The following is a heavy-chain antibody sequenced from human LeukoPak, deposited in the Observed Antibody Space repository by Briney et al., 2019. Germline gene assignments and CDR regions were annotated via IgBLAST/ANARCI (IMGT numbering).Heavy chain of an antibody. D-gene: IGHD3-9*01. Sequence: GGSLRLSCAASGFTFSRYWMNWVRQAPGKGLEWVANINHDGSEKYYVDSVKGRFTISRDNAKNSLYLQMNSLRAEDTAVYYCARDEFESIWGQGTMVTVSS. CDR1: GFTFSRYW. CDR2: INHDGSEK. CDR3: ARDEFESI. J-gene: IGHJ3*02. V-gene: IGHV3-7*03.